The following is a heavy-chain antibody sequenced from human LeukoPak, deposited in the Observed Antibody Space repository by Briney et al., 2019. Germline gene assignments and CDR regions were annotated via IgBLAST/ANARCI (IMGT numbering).Heavy chain of an antibody. D-gene: IGHD3-22*01. V-gene: IGHV1-2*02. CDR2: INPNSGGT. J-gene: IGHJ4*02. CDR1: GYTFTGYY. Sequence: ASVKVSCKASGYTFTGYYMHWVRQAPGQGLERMGWINPNSGGTNYAQKFQGRVTMTRDTSISTAYMELRRLRSDDTAVYYCARGYLYYYDVSGYPFDYWGQGTLVTVSS. CDR3: ARGYLYYYDVSGYPFDY.